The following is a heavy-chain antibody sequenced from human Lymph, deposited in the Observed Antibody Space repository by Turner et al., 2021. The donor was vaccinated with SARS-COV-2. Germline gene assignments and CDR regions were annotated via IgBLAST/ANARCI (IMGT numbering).Heavy chain of an antibody. D-gene: IGHD3-16*01. CDR3: AKDLGTGYYYYGMDV. Sequence: EVQLVESGGGLLQPGRSLRLSCAASGFPFDDYAMHWVRQAPGKGLEWVSGISWNSGSIGYADSVKGRFTISRDNAKNSLYLQMNSLRAEDTALYYCAKDLGTGYYYYGMDVWGQGTTVTVSS. V-gene: IGHV3-9*01. J-gene: IGHJ6*02. CDR1: GFPFDDYA. CDR2: ISWNSGSI.